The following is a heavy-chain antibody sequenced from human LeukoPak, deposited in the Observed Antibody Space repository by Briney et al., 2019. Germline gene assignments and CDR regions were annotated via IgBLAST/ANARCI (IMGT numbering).Heavy chain of an antibody. J-gene: IGHJ5*01. CDR3: ATLGYCSSVSCSRAWFDY. V-gene: IGHV3-7*01. CDR2: IKQDGSDK. Sequence: GGSLRLSCAASGVTFSSFYMSWVRQAPGKGAEGVANIKQDGSDKYYVDSAKRRFTISRDNAKNSLSLQMHSLRAEDSAVYYCATLGYCSSVSCSRAWFDYWGQGALVTVSS. D-gene: IGHD2-2*01. CDR1: GVTFSSFY.